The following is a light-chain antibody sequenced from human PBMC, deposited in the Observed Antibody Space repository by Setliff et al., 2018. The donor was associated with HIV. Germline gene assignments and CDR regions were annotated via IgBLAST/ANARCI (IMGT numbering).Light chain of an antibody. Sequence: QSVLTQPASVSGSPGQSITISCTGTSSDVGGYNYVSWYQQYPGKAPKLMIYDVSKRPSGVSNRFSGSKSGNTASLTISGLQAEDEADYYCCSYAGSYTFGYVFGTGTKVTVL. J-gene: IGLJ1*01. V-gene: IGLV2-14*01. CDR3: CSYAGSYTFGYV. CDR1: SSDVGGYNY. CDR2: DVS.